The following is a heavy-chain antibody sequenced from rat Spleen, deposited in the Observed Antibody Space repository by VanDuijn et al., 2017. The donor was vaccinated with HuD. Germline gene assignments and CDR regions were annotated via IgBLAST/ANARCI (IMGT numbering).Heavy chain of an antibody. J-gene: IGHJ2*01. D-gene: IGHD4-6*01. V-gene: IGHV5-20*01. CDR3: TRDRILRSTGFDY. Sequence: EVQLVESGGGLVQPGRSLTLSCAASGFTFSDYYMAWVRQAPKKGLEWVTSISNVGGDTHYRDSVKGRFTVSRDNAKSSLYLQMDSLRSEDSATYYCTRDRILRSTGFDYWGQGVMVTVSS. CDR2: ISNVGGDT. CDR1: GFTFSDYY.